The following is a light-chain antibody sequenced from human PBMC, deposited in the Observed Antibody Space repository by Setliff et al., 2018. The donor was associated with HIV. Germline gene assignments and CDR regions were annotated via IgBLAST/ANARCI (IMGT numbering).Light chain of an antibody. CDR2: SNR. J-gene: IGLJ2*01. CDR3: QTFDSGLSGSV. V-gene: IGLV1-40*01. Sequence: QSALTQPPSVSGAPGQTVTFSCTGSGSNIGANFAIHWYQQFPGRAPKLLMYSNRRAAGVPERFSGSKSGTSTSLTIAGLQADDEAVYHCQTFDSGLSGSVFGGGTKVTVL. CDR1: GSNIGANFA.